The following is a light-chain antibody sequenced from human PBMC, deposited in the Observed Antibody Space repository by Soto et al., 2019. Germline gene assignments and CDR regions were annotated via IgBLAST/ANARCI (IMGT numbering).Light chain of an antibody. CDR3: QQRRDWPLT. J-gene: IGKJ4*01. V-gene: IGKV3-11*01. CDR2: EAS. Sequence: EIVLTQSPATLSLSPGERATLSCRASQSIGNQLAWYQQKPGQPPRLLISEASNRASGFPARFGGSGSGTDFTLTITSVEPEDSAVYYCQQRRDWPLTFGGGTKVEIK. CDR1: QSIGNQ.